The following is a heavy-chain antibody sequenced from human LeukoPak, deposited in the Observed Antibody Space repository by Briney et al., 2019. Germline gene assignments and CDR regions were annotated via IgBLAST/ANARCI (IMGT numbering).Heavy chain of an antibody. Sequence: LSGGSLRLSCAASGFIFSSYWMHWFRQGPGKGLVWVSRISADGSSTSYADSVKGRFTISRDNAKNTLYLQMDSLRAEDTALYYCAKDLGPGSMATSPGFDYWGQGTLVTVSS. CDR1: GFIFSSYW. CDR3: AKDLGPGSMATSPGFDY. J-gene: IGHJ4*02. D-gene: IGHD5-24*01. CDR2: ISADGSST. V-gene: IGHV3-74*01.